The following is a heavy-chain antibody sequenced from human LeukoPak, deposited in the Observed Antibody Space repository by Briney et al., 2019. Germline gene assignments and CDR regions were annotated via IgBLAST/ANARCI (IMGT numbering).Heavy chain of an antibody. CDR2: INHSGST. D-gene: IGHD6-13*01. J-gene: IGHJ4*02. CDR3: ARESIAAAGTPLDY. CDR1: GGSFSGYY. V-gene: IGHV4-34*01. Sequence: SGTLSLTCAVYGGSFSGYYWSWIRQPPGKGLEWIGEINHSGSTNYNPSLKSRVTISVDTSKNQFSLKLSSVTAADTAVYYCARESIAAAGTPLDYWGQGTLVTVSS.